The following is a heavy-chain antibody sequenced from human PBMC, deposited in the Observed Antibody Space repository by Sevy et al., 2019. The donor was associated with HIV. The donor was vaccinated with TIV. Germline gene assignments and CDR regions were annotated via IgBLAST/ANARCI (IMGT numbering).Heavy chain of an antibody. D-gene: IGHD2-21*01. CDR3: AKDINRGCDGVNCYSYYYYFYGLDV. Sequence: GGYLRLSCAASGFPFNDHAMHWVRQVPGKGLEWVSGISWNSSNIGYTDPVKGRFTISRDNARHFVYLEMNSLRPEDTAFYYCAKDINRGCDGVNCYSYYYYFYGLDVWGQGTTVTVSS. CDR2: ISWNSSNI. V-gene: IGHV3-9*01. J-gene: IGHJ6*02. CDR1: GFPFNDHA.